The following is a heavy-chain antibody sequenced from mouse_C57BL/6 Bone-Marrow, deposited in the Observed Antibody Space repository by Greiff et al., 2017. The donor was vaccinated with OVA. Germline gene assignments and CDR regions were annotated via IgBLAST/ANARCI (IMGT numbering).Heavy chain of an antibody. CDR1: GYAFSSSW. Sequence: QVQLQQSGPELVKPGASVKISCKASGYAFSSSWMNWVKQRPGKGLEWIGRIYPGDGDTNYNGKFKGKATLTADKSSSTAYMQLSSLTSEDSAVYFCARYYYGSSYYFDYWGQGTTLTVSS. CDR3: ARYYYGSSYYFDY. D-gene: IGHD1-1*01. J-gene: IGHJ2*01. CDR2: IYPGDGDT. V-gene: IGHV1-82*01.